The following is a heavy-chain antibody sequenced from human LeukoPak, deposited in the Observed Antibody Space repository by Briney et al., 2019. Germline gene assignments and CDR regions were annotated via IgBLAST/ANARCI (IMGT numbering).Heavy chain of an antibody. V-gene: IGHV4-61*02. CDR1: GGSISSGSYY. Sequence: SQTLSLTCTVSGGSISSGSYYWSWIRQPAGKGLEWIGRIYTSGSTNYNPSLKSRVTISVDTSKNQFSLKLGSVTAADTAVYYCARAERYYYDSSGYYYEEDWFDPWGQGTLVTVSS. CDR2: IYTSGST. CDR3: ARAERYYYDSSGYYYEEDWFDP. D-gene: IGHD3-22*01. J-gene: IGHJ5*02.